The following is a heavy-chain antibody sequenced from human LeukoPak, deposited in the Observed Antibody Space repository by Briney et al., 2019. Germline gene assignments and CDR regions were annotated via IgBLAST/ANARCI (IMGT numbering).Heavy chain of an antibody. CDR1: GFTFSGYS. CDR3: ARDLDWGAFDA. D-gene: IGHD3-9*01. V-gene: IGHV3-23*01. CDR2: ISPSGSIS. Sequence: GGSLRLSCAASGFTFSGYSMNWVRQAPGKGLEWVSGISPSGSISYYADSVKGRFTISRDNSKNTVSLQMNSLRAEDTALYYCARDLDWGAFDAWGQGTLVTVSS. J-gene: IGHJ5*02.